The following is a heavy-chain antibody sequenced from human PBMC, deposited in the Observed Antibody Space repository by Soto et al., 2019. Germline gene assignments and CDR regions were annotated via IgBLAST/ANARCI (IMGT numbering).Heavy chain of an antibody. V-gene: IGHV3-30*18. J-gene: IGHJ3*02. CDR1: GFTFSSYG. Sequence: QVQLVESGGGVVQPGRSLRLSCAASGFTFSSYGMHWVRQAPGKGLEWVAVISYDGSNKYYADSVKGRFTISRDNSKYTLYLKMNSLRAEDTAVYYCAKRASLRYFDLSDAFDIWGQGTMVTVSS. CDR3: AKRASLRYFDLSDAFDI. D-gene: IGHD3-9*01. CDR2: ISYDGSNK.